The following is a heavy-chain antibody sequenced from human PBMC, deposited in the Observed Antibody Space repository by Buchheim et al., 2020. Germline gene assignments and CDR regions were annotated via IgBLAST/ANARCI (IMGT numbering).Heavy chain of an antibody. D-gene: IGHD6-13*01. Sequence: VQLVESGGGLVKPGGSLRLSCATSGFTFSSFEMNWVRQAPGKGLEWVSYISTSGSTIYYADSVKGRFAISRDNAKNSLYLQMNSLRAEDTAVYYCARDGRDSSSWNYYFAMDVWGQGTT. CDR3: ARDGRDSSSWNYYFAMDV. CDR1: GFTFSSFE. J-gene: IGHJ6*02. CDR2: ISTSGSTI. V-gene: IGHV3-48*03.